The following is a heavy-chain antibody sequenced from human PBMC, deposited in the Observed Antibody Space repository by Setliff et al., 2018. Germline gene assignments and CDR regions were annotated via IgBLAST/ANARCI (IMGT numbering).Heavy chain of an antibody. CDR2: TIPNFGTT. J-gene: IGHJ6*03. CDR1: GGTFSSYG. Sequence: SVKVSCKASGGTFSSYGNSWVRQAPGQGLEWLGGTIPNFGTTNYAQEFQGRVTIITDESTSTAYMELSSLRFEDTAVYYCAREGVDTRSSTDYRYYMDLWGKGTTVTVSS. CDR3: AREGVDTRSSTDYRYYMDL. V-gene: IGHV1-69*05. D-gene: IGHD5-18*01.